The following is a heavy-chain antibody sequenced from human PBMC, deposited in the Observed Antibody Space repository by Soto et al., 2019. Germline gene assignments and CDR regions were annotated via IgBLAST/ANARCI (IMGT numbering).Heavy chain of an antibody. CDR2: IPYDGSHQ. CDR1: GFSFTTSG. Sequence: GGSLRLSCAASGFSFTTSGMHWVRQAPGKGLEWVAVIPYDGSHQYYADSVKGRFTISRDNSKNTLYLQMNNLRPEDTAVYSCAKFLVFEGEVQDFDYWGQGALVTVSS. J-gene: IGHJ4*02. V-gene: IGHV3-30*18. CDR3: AKFLVFEGEVQDFDY. D-gene: IGHD1-1*01.